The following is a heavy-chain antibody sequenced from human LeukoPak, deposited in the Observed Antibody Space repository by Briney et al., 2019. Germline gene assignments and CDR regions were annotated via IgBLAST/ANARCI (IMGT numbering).Heavy chain of an antibody. V-gene: IGHV1-69*04. D-gene: IGHD4-17*01. CDR3: ARVYGDPPADAFDI. CDR1: GGTFSSYA. Sequence: SVKVSCKASGGTFSSYAISWVRQAPGQGLEWMGRIIPILGIANYAQKLQGRVTMTTDTSTSTAYMELRSLRSDDTAVYYCARVYGDPPADAFDIWGQGTMVTVSS. J-gene: IGHJ3*02. CDR2: IIPILGIA.